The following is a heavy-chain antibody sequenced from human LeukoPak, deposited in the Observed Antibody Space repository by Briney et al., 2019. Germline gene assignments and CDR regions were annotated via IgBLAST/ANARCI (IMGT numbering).Heavy chain of an antibody. J-gene: IGHJ6*03. CDR3: ARGDYGYYYYYMDV. Sequence: EASVKVSCKASGYTFTSYGISWVRQAPGQGLEWMGWISAYNGNTNYAQKLQGRVTMTTDTSTSTAYMELSSLRSEDTAVYYCARGDYGYYYYYMDVWGKGTTVTVSS. CDR1: GYTFTSYG. D-gene: IGHD4-17*01. CDR2: ISAYNGNT. V-gene: IGHV1-18*01.